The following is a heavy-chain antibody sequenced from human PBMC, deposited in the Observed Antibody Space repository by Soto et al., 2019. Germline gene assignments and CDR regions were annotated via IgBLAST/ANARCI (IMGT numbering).Heavy chain of an antibody. V-gene: IGHV3-30*18. Sequence: VQLVESGGGVVQPGRSLRLSCAASGFTFSSYGMHWVRQAPGKGLEWVAVMSFDGGNEYYADSVKGRFTISRENSKNTLYLQMNSLRADDTAVYYCAKTVGVTTNYYYYGMDVWGQGTTVTVSS. CDR1: GFTFSSYG. J-gene: IGHJ6*02. CDR2: MSFDGGNE. CDR3: AKTVGVTTNYYYYGMDV. D-gene: IGHD4-17*01.